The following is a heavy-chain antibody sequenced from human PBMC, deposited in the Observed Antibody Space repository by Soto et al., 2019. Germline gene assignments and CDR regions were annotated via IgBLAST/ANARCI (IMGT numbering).Heavy chain of an antibody. Sequence: RQLLGKKMEWVGRIKSKTDGGTTDYAAPVKGRFTISRDDSKNTLYLQMNSLKTEDTAVSYCTTDHPLSLPRVDPLGERT. CDR3: TTDHPLSLPRVDP. V-gene: IGHV3-15*01. D-gene: IGHD1-26*01. CDR2: IKSKTDGGTT. J-gene: IGHJ5*02.